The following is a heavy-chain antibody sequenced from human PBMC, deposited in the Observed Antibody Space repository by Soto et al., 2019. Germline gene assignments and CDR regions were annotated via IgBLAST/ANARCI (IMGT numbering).Heavy chain of an antibody. D-gene: IGHD6-13*01. Sequence: ASVKVSCKASGYTFTSYGISWVRQAPGQGLEWMGWISAYNGNTNYAQKLQGRVTMTTDTSTSTAYMELRSLRSDDTAVYYCARAQRIAAAVTGSYFDLWGRGTLVTVSS. V-gene: IGHV1-18*01. J-gene: IGHJ2*01. CDR2: ISAYNGNT. CDR3: ARAQRIAAAVTGSYFDL. CDR1: GYTFTSYG.